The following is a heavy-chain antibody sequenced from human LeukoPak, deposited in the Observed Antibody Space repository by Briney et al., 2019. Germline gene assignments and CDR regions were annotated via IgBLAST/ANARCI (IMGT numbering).Heavy chain of an antibody. CDR2: INPNSGGT. D-gene: IGHD2-2*01. V-gene: IGHV1-2*02. Sequence: ASVKVSCKASGYTFTGYYMHWVRQAPGQGLEWMGWINPNSGGTNYAQKFQGRVTMTRDTSISTAYMELSRLRSDDTAVYYCARVWGSTSRDGGAPWGQGTLVTVSS. J-gene: IGHJ5*02. CDR3: ARVWGSTSRDGGAP. CDR1: GYTFTGYY.